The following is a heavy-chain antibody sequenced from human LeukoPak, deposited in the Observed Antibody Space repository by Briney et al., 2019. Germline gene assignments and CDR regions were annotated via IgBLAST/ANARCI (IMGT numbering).Heavy chain of an antibody. CDR3: ARDKSPHYYGSGSYYNWFDP. J-gene: IGHJ5*02. V-gene: IGHV1-69*13. D-gene: IGHD3-10*01. CDR1: GGTFSSYA. Sequence: ASVTVSCKASGGTFSSYAISWVRQAPGQGLEWMGGIIPIFGTANYAQKFQGRVTITADESTSTAYMELSSLRSEDTAVYYCARDKSPHYYGSGSYYNWFDPWGQGTLVTVSS. CDR2: IIPIFGTA.